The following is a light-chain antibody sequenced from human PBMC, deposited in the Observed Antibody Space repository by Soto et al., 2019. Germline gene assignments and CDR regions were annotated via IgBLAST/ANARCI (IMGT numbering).Light chain of an antibody. CDR3: QRYGSSPLIT. CDR2: GTS. Sequence: ENVLTQSPGTLSLSPGERATLSCRASQSVSSSSLAWYQQRPGQAPRLLIYGTSSRATGIPDRFSGSGSGTDFTLTISRLEPEDFAVYFCQRYGSSPLITFGQGTRLEIK. J-gene: IGKJ5*01. CDR1: QSVSSSS. V-gene: IGKV3-20*01.